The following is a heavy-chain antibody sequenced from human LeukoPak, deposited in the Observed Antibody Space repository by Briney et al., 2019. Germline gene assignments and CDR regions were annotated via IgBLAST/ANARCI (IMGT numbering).Heavy chain of an antibody. CDR1: GFSFSSYI. J-gene: IGHJ4*02. Sequence: GGSLRLSCVGSGFSFSSYIVSWVRQAPGKGLEWVSGMSGSGGHTYYADSVKGRFTISRDNAKNSLYLQMNSLRAEDTAVYYCARGAVASYFDYWGQGTLVTVSS. CDR2: MSGSGGHT. CDR3: ARGAVASYFDY. D-gene: IGHD6-19*01. V-gene: IGHV3-21*04.